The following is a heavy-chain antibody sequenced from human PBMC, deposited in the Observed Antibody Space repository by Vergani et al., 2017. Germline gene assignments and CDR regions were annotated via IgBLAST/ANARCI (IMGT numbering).Heavy chain of an antibody. CDR2: ISSDGGST. CDR1: GFTFSTYA. V-gene: IGHV3-23*01. Sequence: EVHLLESGGGLVQPGGSLRLSCAASGFTFSTYAMTWVRQAPGKGLELVSTISSDGGSTYYEDSVRGRFTISRDNSKNTLSLQMNSLTAEETAIYYCEEPQGTSSYYYGGFDYWGQGILVTVSS. J-gene: IGHJ4*02. CDR3: EEPQGTSSYYYGGFDY. D-gene: IGHD3-22*01.